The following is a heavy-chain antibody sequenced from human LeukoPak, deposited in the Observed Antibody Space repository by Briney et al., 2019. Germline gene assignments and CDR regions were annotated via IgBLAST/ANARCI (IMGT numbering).Heavy chain of an antibody. J-gene: IGHJ4*02. V-gene: IGHV3-66*01. D-gene: IGHD3-22*01. Sequence: PGGSLRLSCAASGFTVSTNDVTWVRQAPGRGLEWVSAIYGGSSTHYADSVKGRFIISRDNSKNTLYLQMNTLRAEDTAVYYCASYYDTSGHYVDYWGQGTLVTVSS. CDR2: IYGGSST. CDR3: ASYYDTSGHYVDY. CDR1: GFTVSTND.